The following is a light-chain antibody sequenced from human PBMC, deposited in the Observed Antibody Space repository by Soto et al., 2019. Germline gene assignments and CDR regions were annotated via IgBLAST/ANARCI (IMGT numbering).Light chain of an antibody. CDR2: DAS. CDR3: QQYINGWT. Sequence: DIQMTQSPSTLSASVGDRVTITCRASQSISSRLAWYQQKSGKAPTLLIYDASSLEGWVPSRFSGSASETEFTLTISSLQPDDFSTYYCQQYINGWTFGQGTKVEIK. J-gene: IGKJ1*01. V-gene: IGKV1-5*01. CDR1: QSISSR.